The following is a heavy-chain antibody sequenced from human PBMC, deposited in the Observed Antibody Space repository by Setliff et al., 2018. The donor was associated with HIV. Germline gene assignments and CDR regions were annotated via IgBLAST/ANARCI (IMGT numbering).Heavy chain of an antibody. J-gene: IGHJ6*03. D-gene: IGHD2-21*01. CDR3: ARDNRVMALNYYYYYMDV. V-gene: IGHV4-59*01. CDR1: GGSISSYY. CDR2: IYYSGST. Sequence: SETLSLTCTVSGGSISSYYWSWIRQPPGKGLEWIGYIYYSGSTNYNPSLKSRVTISVDTSKNQFSLKLSSVTAADTAVYYCARDNRVMALNYYYYYMDVWGKGATVTVSS.